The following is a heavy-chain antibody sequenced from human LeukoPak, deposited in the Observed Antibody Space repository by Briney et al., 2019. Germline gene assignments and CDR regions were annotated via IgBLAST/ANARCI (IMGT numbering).Heavy chain of an antibody. Sequence: GASVKVSCTASGYTFSNYYIHWVRQAPGQGLEWMGKINPSDDDITYAQKFQDRVTMTSDTSTSAVYMELSSLRSEDTAVYYCARTLLTGFYMPPGYWGQGSLVTVSS. CDR2: INPSDDDI. CDR1: GYTFSNYY. V-gene: IGHV1-46*01. CDR3: ARTLLTGFYMPPGY. J-gene: IGHJ4*02. D-gene: IGHD3-9*01.